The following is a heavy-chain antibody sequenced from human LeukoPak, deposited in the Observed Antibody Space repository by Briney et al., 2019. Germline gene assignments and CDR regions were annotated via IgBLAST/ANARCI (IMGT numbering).Heavy chain of an antibody. CDR3: ARDAAGERYFDY. CDR2: INHSGST. Sequence: SETLSLTCAVYGGSFSGYYWSWIRQPPGKGLEWIGEINHSGSTNYNPSLKSRVTISVDTSKNQFSLKLSSVTAADTAVYYCARDAAGERYFDYWGQGTLVTVSS. J-gene: IGHJ4*02. V-gene: IGHV4-34*01. D-gene: IGHD6-25*01. CDR1: GGSFSGYY.